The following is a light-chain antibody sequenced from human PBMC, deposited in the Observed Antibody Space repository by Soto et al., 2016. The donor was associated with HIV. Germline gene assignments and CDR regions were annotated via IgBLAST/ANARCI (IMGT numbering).Light chain of an antibody. Sequence: DIVMTQSPLSLPVTPGEPASISCRSSQSLLHSNGYNYLDWYLQKPGQSPQVLIYLGSNRASGVPDRFSGSGSGTDFTLKISRVEAEDAGVYYCMQGLHTPPTFGQGTKLQIK. J-gene: IGKJ2*01. CDR2: LGS. CDR1: QSLLHSNGYNY. V-gene: IGKV2-28*01. CDR3: MQGLHTPPT.